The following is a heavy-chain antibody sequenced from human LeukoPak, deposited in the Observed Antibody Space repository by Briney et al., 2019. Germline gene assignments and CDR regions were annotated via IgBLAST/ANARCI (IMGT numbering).Heavy chain of an antibody. CDR2: ISYDGSNK. CDR1: GFTFSSYA. V-gene: IGHV3-30-3*01. J-gene: IGHJ4*02. D-gene: IGHD6-13*01. Sequence: GGSLRLSCAASGFTFSSYAMHWVRQAPGKGLEWVAVISYDGSNKYYADSVKGRFTISRDNSKNTLYLQMNSLRAEDTAVYYCVRGCGKSSCPYYLDSWGQGTLVTVSS. CDR3: VRGCGKSSCPYYLDS.